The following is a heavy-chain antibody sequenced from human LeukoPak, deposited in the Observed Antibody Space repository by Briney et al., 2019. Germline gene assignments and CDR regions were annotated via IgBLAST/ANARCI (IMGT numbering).Heavy chain of an antibody. CDR3: ARGGLAAAGDY. D-gene: IGHD6-13*01. J-gene: IGHJ4*02. Sequence: GGSLRLSCAASGFTFSSYWMHWVRQAPGKGLVWVSRIKGDGSSTSYADSVKGRFTISRDNAKNTLYLQMNSLRAEDAAVYYCARGGLAAAGDYWGQGTLVTVSS. CDR2: IKGDGSST. CDR1: GFTFSSYW. V-gene: IGHV3-74*01.